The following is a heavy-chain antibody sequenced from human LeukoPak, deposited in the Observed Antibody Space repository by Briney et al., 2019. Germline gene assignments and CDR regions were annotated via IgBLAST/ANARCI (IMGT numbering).Heavy chain of an antibody. Sequence: GGSLRLSCAASGFTFSTYWMHWVRQIPGKGLVWVSRINSDESGRSYADSVRGRFTISRDNAKNTLYLQMNSLRAEDTAVYYCARSIEDYYDSSGFYAYWGQGTLVTVTS. CDR3: ARSIEDYYDSSGFYAY. D-gene: IGHD3-22*01. CDR1: GFTFSTYW. CDR2: INSDESGR. J-gene: IGHJ4*02. V-gene: IGHV3-74*01.